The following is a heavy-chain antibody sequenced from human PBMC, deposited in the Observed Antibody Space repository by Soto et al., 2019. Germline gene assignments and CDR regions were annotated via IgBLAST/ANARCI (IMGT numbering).Heavy chain of an antibody. CDR2: IKSKTDSGTT. Sequence: GGSLRLSCAASGFTFSNAWISWVRQAPGKGLEWVGRIKSKTDSGTTDYAAPVKGRFTISRDDSKNTLYLQMNSLKTEDTAVYYCTTVSGIAARLYGMDVWGQGTTVTVSS. CDR3: TTVSGIAARLYGMDV. CDR1: GFTFSNAW. D-gene: IGHD6-13*01. J-gene: IGHJ6*02. V-gene: IGHV3-15*01.